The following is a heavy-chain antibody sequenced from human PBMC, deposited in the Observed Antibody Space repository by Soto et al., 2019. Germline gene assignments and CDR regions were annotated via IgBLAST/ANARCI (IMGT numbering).Heavy chain of an antibody. CDR3: ARRQSSSWYGL. J-gene: IGHJ4*02. D-gene: IGHD6-13*01. CDR1: GGSISSSNYY. Sequence: SEILSLTCSVSGGSISSSNYYWGWIRLPPGKGLEWLGGIYYSGSLYHNPSLKSRVTISVDTSKNQFSLKLSSVTAADTAVYYCARRQSSSWYGLWGQGTLVTVSS. CDR2: IYYSGSL. V-gene: IGHV4-39*01.